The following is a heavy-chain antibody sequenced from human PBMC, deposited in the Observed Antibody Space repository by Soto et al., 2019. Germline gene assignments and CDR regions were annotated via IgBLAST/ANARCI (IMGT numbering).Heavy chain of an antibody. V-gene: IGHV3-30-3*01. CDR2: ISYDGSNK. CDR1: GFTFSSYA. J-gene: IGHJ6*02. Sequence: PGGSLRLSCAASGFTFSSYAMHWVRQAPGKGLEWVAVISYDGSNKYYADSVKGRFTISRDNSKNTLYLQMNSLRAEDTAVYYCARDIASHGSGTHRPSYYYYYGMDVWGQGTTVTVSS. CDR3: ARDIASHGSGTHRPSYYYYYGMDV. D-gene: IGHD3-10*01.